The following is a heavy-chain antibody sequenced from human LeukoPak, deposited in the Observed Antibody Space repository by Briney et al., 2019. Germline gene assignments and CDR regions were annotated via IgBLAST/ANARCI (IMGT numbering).Heavy chain of an antibody. D-gene: IGHD4-17*01. CDR1: GFTFSSYS. CDR2: ISEGSNYI. V-gene: IGHV3-21*01. Sequence: GGSLRLSCAASGFTFSSYSMNWVRQAPGKGLEWVACISEGSNYIYYADSMKGRFTIFRDNAKNSLYLEMNSLRVEDTAVYHCVRDSDTYGDHTTRRFDSWGQGTLVTVSS. J-gene: IGHJ4*02. CDR3: VRDSDTYGDHTTRRFDS.